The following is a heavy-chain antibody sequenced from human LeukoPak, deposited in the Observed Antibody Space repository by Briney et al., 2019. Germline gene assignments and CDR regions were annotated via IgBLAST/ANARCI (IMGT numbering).Heavy chain of an antibody. V-gene: IGHV4-30-2*01. D-gene: IGHD3-3*01. CDR1: GGSISSGGYY. Sequence: SQTLSLTCTVSGGSISSGGYYWSWTRQPPGKGLEWIGYIYHSGSTYYNPSLKSRVTISVDRSKNQFSLKLSSVTAADTAVYYCARVTIFGVVDYWGQGTLVTVSS. J-gene: IGHJ4*02. CDR2: IYHSGST. CDR3: ARVTIFGVVDY.